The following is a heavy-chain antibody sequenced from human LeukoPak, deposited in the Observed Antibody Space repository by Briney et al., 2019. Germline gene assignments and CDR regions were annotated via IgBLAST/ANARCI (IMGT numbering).Heavy chain of an antibody. D-gene: IGHD3-10*01. V-gene: IGHV4-39*07. Sequence: SETLSLTCTVSGDSINNNVYYWGWIRQPPGKRLEWIAIISYSGTTYYHPSLKTRSTISIDTSKNKFSLKVNSVTAADTAMYYCARDRGLWLGEARDAFDIWGQGTMVTVFS. J-gene: IGHJ3*02. CDR2: ISYSGTT. CDR3: ARDRGLWLGEARDAFDI. CDR1: GDSINNNVYY.